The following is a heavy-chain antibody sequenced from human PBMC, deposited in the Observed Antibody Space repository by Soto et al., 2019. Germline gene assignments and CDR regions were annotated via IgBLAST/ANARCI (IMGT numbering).Heavy chain of an antibody. CDR2: MNPNSGNT. D-gene: IGHD1-7*01. CDR3: ARVRAGTTYYYYYYMDV. Sequence: ASVKVSCKASGYTLASYDSNWVRQATGQGLEWMGWMNPNSGNTGYAQKFQGRVTMTRNTSISTAYMELSSLRSEDTAVYYCARVRAGTTYYYYYYMDVWGKGTTVTVSS. V-gene: IGHV1-8*01. CDR1: GYTLASYD. J-gene: IGHJ6*03.